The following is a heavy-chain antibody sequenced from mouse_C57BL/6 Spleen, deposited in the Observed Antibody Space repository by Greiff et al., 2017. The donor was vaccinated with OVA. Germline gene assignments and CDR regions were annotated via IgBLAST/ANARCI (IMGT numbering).Heavy chain of an antibody. CDR2: IYPGSGST. CDR1: GYTFTSYW. Sequence: QVQLKQPGAELVKPGASVKMSCKASGYTFTSYWITWVKQRPGQGLEWIGDIYPGSGSTNYNEKFKSKATLTVDTSSSTAYMQLSSLTSEDSAVYYCARRRGLDGSFDYWGQGTTLTVSS. V-gene: IGHV1-55*01. J-gene: IGHJ2*01. CDR3: ARRRGLDGSFDY. D-gene: IGHD1-1*01.